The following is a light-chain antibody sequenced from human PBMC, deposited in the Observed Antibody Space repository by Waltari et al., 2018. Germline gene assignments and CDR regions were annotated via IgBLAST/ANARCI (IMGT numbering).Light chain of an antibody. Sequence: DIQMTQSLSSLSASVGDRITITCRASESIGRYLNWYQQRPGKAPKLLIYAASNLQSGAPSRFSGSGPGTAFTLTISSLQPEDSATYYCQQSYTSPYTFGQGT. CDR1: ESIGRY. V-gene: IGKV1-39*01. CDR3: QQSYTSPYT. J-gene: IGKJ2*01. CDR2: AAS.